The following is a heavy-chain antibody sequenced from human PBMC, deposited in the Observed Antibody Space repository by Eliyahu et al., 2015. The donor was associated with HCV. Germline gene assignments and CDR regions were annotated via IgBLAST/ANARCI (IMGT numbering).Heavy chain of an antibody. V-gene: IGHV3-21*01. D-gene: IGHD3-10*01. CDR1: GFSFSSYT. J-gene: IGHJ4*02. Sequence: EVQLVESGGGLVKPGGSLRLSCAASGFSFSSYTXTWVRQAPGKGLEWVSSISSSSTYLYYADSVKGRFTISRDNAKNSLYLQMNNLTAEDTAVYYCATLIDPGVRGPNWGQGTLVTVSS. CDR2: ISSSSTYL. CDR3: ATLIDPGVRGPN.